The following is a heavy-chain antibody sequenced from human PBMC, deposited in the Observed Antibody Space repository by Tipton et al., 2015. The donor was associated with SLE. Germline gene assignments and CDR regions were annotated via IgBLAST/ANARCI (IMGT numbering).Heavy chain of an antibody. Sequence: GSLRLSCATSGFTFSDYYMSWIRQAPGKGLEWVSYISSGSSYTNYADSVKGRFTISRDNAKNSLYLQMNSLRAEDTAVYYCARDYHSTSRSEYFQHWGQGTLVTVSS. V-gene: IGHV3-11*05. CDR1: GFTFSDYY. CDR3: ARDYHSTSRSEYFQH. CDR2: ISSGSSYT. D-gene: IGHD2-2*01. J-gene: IGHJ1*01.